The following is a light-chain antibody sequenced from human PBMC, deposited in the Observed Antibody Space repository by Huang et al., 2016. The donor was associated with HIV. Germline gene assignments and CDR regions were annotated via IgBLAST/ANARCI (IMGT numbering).Light chain of an antibody. Sequence: DIQMTQSPSTLSASVGDRVTITCRARLRISSWCAWYQQKPGKAPKILIYKASSLESGVPSRFSGSGSGTEFTLTISSLQPDDFATYYCQQYTTYFPTFGQGTKLEIK. CDR2: KAS. V-gene: IGKV1-5*03. CDR3: QQYTTYFPT. CDR1: LRISSW. J-gene: IGKJ2*01.